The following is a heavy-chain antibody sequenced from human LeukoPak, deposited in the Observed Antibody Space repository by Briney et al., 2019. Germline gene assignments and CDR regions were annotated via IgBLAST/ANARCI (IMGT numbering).Heavy chain of an antibody. V-gene: IGHV4-34*01. Sequence: PSETLSHACAVYGGSFSRYYWTWIRQPPGKGLEWIGEINHSGSANYNPSLKSRVTISVDASKSQFSLRLSSVTAADTAVYYCARLTYSNNWYFRRGLDNWFDPWGQGTLVTVSS. CDR1: GGSFSRYY. J-gene: IGHJ5*02. CDR2: INHSGSA. CDR3: ARLTYSNNWYFRRGLDNWFDP. D-gene: IGHD6-13*01.